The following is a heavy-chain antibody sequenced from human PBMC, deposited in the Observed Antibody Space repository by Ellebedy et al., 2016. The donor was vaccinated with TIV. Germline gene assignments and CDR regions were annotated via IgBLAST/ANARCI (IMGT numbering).Heavy chain of an antibody. CDR3: GRYISEYTSSWFNWFDP. Sequence: AASVKVSCKASGYTFTDYYVHWVRQAPGQGLEWMGWINPNSGGTIYAQKFQGRVTMTRDTSISTAYMELSRLKSDDTAVYYCGRYISEYTSSWFNWFDPWGQGTLVTVSS. D-gene: IGHD6-13*01. V-gene: IGHV1-2*02. CDR1: GYTFTDYY. J-gene: IGHJ5*02. CDR2: INPNSGGT.